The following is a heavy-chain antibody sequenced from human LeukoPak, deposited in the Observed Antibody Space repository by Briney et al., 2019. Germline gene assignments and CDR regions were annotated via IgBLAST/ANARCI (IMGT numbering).Heavy chain of an antibody. J-gene: IGHJ5*02. Sequence: ASVKVSCKASGYTFTSYYMHWVRQAPGQGLEWMGIINPSGGSTSYAQKFQGRVTMTRDTSTSTVYMELSSLRSEDTAVYYRARVGFYDSSGYYGRFDPWGQGTLVTVSS. CDR3: ARVGFYDSSGYYGRFDP. D-gene: IGHD3-22*01. V-gene: IGHV1-46*01. CDR2: INPSGGST. CDR1: GYTFTSYY.